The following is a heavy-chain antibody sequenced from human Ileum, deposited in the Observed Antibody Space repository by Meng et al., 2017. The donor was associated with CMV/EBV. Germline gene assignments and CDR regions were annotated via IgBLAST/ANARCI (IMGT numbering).Heavy chain of an antibody. CDR1: GDTFTSLG. CDR2: IVTIVGVA. D-gene: IGHD3-3*01. Sequence: GDTFTSLGSSGLRQAPGRGLEWMGAIVTIVGVANYAQKFQGRVSITADKSTSTAYMEVSRLISEDTAVYYCVRSAAFGVVITFDYWGQGTLVTVSS. J-gene: IGHJ4*02. V-gene: IGHV1-69*10. CDR3: VRSAAFGVVITFDY.